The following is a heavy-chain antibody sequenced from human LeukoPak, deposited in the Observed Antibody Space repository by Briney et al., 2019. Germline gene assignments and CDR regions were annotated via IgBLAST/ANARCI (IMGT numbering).Heavy chain of an antibody. CDR2: ITGNGGIT. J-gene: IGHJ5*02. D-gene: IGHD2-15*01. CDR3: AKDSVGGQNWFDP. CDR1: GFTFTNCA. Sequence: GGSLRLSCEASGFTFTNCAMTWVRQAPGKGLEWVSAITGNGGITYYADSVKGRFTISRDNSKNTLYLQMNSLRPEDTAVYYCAKDSVGGQNWFDPWGQGTLVTVSS. V-gene: IGHV3-23*01.